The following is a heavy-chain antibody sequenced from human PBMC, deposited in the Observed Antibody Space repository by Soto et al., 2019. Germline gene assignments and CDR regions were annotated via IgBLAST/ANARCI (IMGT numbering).Heavy chain of an antibody. CDR3: ARRGYGSEKTKYYYYGMDV. CDR1: VYTFTCYY. D-gene: IGHD3-10*01. CDR2: INPNSGGT. J-gene: IGHJ6*02. Sequence: XSVKVSCKASVYTFTCYYMHWVRQAPGQGLEWMGWINPNSGGTNYAQKFQGRVTMTRDTSISTAYMELSRLRSDDTAMYYCARRGYGSEKTKYYYYGMDVWGQGTTVTVSS. V-gene: IGHV1-2*02.